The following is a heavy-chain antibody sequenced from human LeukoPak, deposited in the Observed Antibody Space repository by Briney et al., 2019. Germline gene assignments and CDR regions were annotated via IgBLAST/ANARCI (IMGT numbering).Heavy chain of an antibody. CDR3: ARPSLWFGELLGMDV. CDR2: INPNSGGT. CDR1: GYTFTGYY. Sequence: ASVKVSCKASGYTFTGYYMHWVRQAPGQGLESMGRINPNSGGTNYAQKFQGRVTMTRDTSISTAYMELSRLRSDDTAVYYYARPSLWFGELLGMDVWGQGTTVTVSS. J-gene: IGHJ6*02. D-gene: IGHD3-10*01. V-gene: IGHV1-2*06.